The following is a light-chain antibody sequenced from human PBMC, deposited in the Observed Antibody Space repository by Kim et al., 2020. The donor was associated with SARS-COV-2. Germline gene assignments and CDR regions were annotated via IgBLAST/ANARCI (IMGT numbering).Light chain of an antibody. CDR2: GVS. J-gene: IGKJ5*01. V-gene: IGKV3-20*01. CDR1: QSVRGSY. Sequence: EIVLTQSPGTLSLSPGERATLSCRASQSVRGSYLAWFKQKPGQAPRLLIYGVSSRATGTPDRFSGSGSGTDFTLTISRLEPDDFAVYYCQQYARAPDTFGQGTRLEIK. CDR3: QQYARAPDT.